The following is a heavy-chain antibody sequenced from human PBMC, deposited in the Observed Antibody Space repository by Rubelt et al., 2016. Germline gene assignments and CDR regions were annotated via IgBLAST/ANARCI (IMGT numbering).Heavy chain of an antibody. J-gene: IGHJ4*02. CDR3: AKGGNYYERRSDY. Sequence: EVQLVESGGGLVQPGGSLRLSCAASGFTFSSYAMSWVRQAPGKGLEWVSVISGSGGSTYNADSVKGRFSISRDNSRNTLYLQMNSLRAEDTAVYYCAKGGNYYERRSDYWGQGTLVTVSS. CDR1: GFTFSSYA. CDR2: ISGSGGST. V-gene: IGHV3-23*04. D-gene: IGHD3-22*01.